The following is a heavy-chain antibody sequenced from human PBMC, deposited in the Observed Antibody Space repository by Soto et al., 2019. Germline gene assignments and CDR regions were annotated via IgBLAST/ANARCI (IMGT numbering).Heavy chain of an antibody. CDR1: GFTFSDDY. CDR2: ISSSGSTI. Sequence: PGGSLRLSCAASGFTFSDDYMSWIRQAPGKGLEWVSYISSSGSTIYYADSVKGRFTISRDNAKNSLYLQMNSLRAEDTAVYYCAKDSDREYFQQWGQGTLVTVSS. CDR3: AKDSDREYFQQ. J-gene: IGHJ1*01. V-gene: IGHV3-11*01. D-gene: IGHD3-10*01.